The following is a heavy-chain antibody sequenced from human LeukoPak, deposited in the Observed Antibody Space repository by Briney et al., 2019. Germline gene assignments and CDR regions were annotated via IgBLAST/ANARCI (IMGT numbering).Heavy chain of an antibody. CDR3: VRDNRSYNFDY. CDR1: GFTFSRYW. Sequence: GGSLRLSCAASGFTFSRYWMHWVRQAPGKGLVWVSCIKSDGSSTSIADSAKGRFTISRDNAKNTVYLQMNSLRAEDTAAYYCVRDNRSYNFDYWGQGTLVTVSS. J-gene: IGHJ4*02. D-gene: IGHD1-26*01. V-gene: IGHV3-74*01. CDR2: IKSDGSST.